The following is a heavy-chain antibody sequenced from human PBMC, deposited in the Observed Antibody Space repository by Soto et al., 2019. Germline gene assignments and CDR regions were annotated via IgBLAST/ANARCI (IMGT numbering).Heavy chain of an antibody. CDR2: MNPNSGTA. CDR3: ARVSPAITLRGVIDYRLDY. J-gene: IGHJ4*02. Sequence: ASVKVSCKASGYTFIAYDINWVRQATGQGLEWMGWMNPNSGTAGYGQKFQGRVTMTRDTSISTAYMELSSLGSEDTAVYYCARVSPAITLRGVIDYRLDYWGQGTLVTVSS. V-gene: IGHV1-8*01. CDR1: GYTFIAYD. D-gene: IGHD3-16*02.